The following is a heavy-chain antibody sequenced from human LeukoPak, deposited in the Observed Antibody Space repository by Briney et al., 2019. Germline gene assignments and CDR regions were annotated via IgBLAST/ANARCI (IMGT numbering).Heavy chain of an antibody. D-gene: IGHD6-13*01. J-gene: IGHJ6*03. CDR1: GGTFSSYA. Sequence: SVKVSCKASGGTFSSYAISWVRQAPGQGLEWMGGIIPIFDTANYAQKFQGRVTITADESTSTAYMELSSLRSEDTAMYYCARDDSSSFGYYYYMDVWGKGTTVTVSS. V-gene: IGHV1-69*13. CDR2: IIPIFDTA. CDR3: ARDDSSSFGYYYYMDV.